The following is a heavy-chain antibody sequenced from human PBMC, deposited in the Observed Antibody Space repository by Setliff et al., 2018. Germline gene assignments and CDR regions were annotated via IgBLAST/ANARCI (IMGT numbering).Heavy chain of an antibody. CDR1: GDSIRRGDY. Sequence: SETLSLTCTVSGDSIRRGDYWSWIRQHPGKGLEWIRYIHHSGETFYNPSLGSRVIISVDTSKNQYFLKLSSVTAADTDVYYCARIGYASGSYYFDYWGQGTLVTISS. CDR2: IHHSGET. J-gene: IGHJ4*02. V-gene: IGHV4-38-2*02. CDR3: ARIGYASGSYYFDY. D-gene: IGHD3-10*01.